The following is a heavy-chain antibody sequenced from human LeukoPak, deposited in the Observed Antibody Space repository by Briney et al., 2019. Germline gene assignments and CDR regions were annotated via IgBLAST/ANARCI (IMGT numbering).Heavy chain of an antibody. CDR3: ARDPGDNPGEAFDY. D-gene: IGHD3-9*01. CDR1: GYTVTGYY. CDR2: INPNSGGT. J-gene: IGHJ4*02. Sequence: ASVKVSCKASGYTVTGYYMHWVRQAPGQGLEWMGWINPNSGGTNYAQKFQGRVTMTRDTSFSTAYMELSRLRSDGTAVYYCARDPGDNPGEAFDYWGQGTLVTVSS. V-gene: IGHV1-2*02.